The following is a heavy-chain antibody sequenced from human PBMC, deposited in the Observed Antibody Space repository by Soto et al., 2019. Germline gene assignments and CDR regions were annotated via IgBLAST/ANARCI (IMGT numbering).Heavy chain of an antibody. CDR3: VRGYISRGYFAY. CDR1: GFTFSSYA. Sequence: GSLRLSCAASGFTFSSYAMSWVRQAPGKGLEWVSAISGGGASTYYADSVRGRFTISRDSSKNTLYLQMNSLRAEDTAVYYWVRGYISRGYFAYWGQEPPVT. D-gene: IGHD5-18*01. V-gene: IGHV3-23*01. CDR2: ISGGGAST. J-gene: IGHJ4*02.